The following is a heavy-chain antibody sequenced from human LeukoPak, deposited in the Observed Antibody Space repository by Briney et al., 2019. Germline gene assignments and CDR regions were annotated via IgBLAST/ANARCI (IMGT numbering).Heavy chain of an antibody. D-gene: IGHD2-15*01. CDR3: AREFRRYCSGGNCYSPLEYAFDI. Sequence: GASVKVSCKASGYTFTGYLVHWVRQAPGQGLEWMGWINPNSGGTNYAQRFQGRVTMTRDTSISTAYMELSRLRSDDTAVYYCAREFRRYCSGGNCYSPLEYAFDIWGQGTMVTVSS. J-gene: IGHJ3*02. CDR1: GYTFTGYL. CDR2: INPNSGGT. V-gene: IGHV1-2*02.